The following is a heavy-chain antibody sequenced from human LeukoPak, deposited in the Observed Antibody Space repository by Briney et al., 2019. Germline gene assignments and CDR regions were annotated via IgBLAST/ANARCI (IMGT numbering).Heavy chain of an antibody. CDR3: ARAYVYDVVVVPATLDY. CDR1: GYTFTCYY. V-gene: IGHV1-2*02. CDR2: INPNSGGT. J-gene: IGHJ4*02. D-gene: IGHD2-2*01. Sequence: ASVKVSCKASGYTFTCYYMHWVRQAPGQGLEWMGWINPNSGGTNYAQKFQGRVTMTRDTSISTAYMELSRLRSDDTAVYYCARAYVYDVVVVPATLDYWGQGTLVTVSS.